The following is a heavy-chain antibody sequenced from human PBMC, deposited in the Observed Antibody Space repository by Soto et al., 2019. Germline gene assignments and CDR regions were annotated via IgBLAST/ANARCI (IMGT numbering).Heavy chain of an antibody. V-gene: IGHV1-69*01. CDR3: AIIGDGNQRRFDY. J-gene: IGHJ4*02. D-gene: IGHD6-25*01. CDR2: IIPVFNSA. CDR1: GYTFSSYT. Sequence: QVRLVQSGAEVKKPGSSVKVSCKASGYTFSSYTINWVRQAPGQGLELMGGIIPVFNSATYAQKFQGRVTITADESTSTAYLELRSLRSEDTAVYYCAIIGDGNQRRFDYWGQGTLVTVSS.